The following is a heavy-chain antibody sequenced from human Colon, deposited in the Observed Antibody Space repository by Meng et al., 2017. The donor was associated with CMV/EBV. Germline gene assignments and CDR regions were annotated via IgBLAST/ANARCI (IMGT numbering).Heavy chain of an antibody. V-gene: IGHV1-46*01. CDR2: INPSGGST. Sequence: YTFTSYYIHWVRQAPGQGLEWMGIINPSGGSTTYAQKFQGRVTMTRDTSTTTVYMELRGLRSEDTAVYFCARGTLRITEADYYGSGHDYWGQGTLV. D-gene: IGHD3-10*01. CDR1: YTFTSYY. J-gene: IGHJ4*02. CDR3: ARGTLRITEADYYGSGHDY.